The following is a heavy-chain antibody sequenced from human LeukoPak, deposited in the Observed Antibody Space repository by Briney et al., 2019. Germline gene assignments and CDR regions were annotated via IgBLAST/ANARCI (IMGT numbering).Heavy chain of an antibody. D-gene: IGHD3-3*01. CDR1: GGSISSGSYY. CDR3: ARGFDQGAFDI. Sequence: PSETLSLTCTVSGGSISSGSYYWSWIRQPAGKGLEWIGRIYTSGSTNYNPSLKSRVTISVDTSKNQFSLKLSSVTAADTAVYYCARGFDQGAFDIWGQGTMVTVSS. CDR2: IYTSGST. J-gene: IGHJ3*02. V-gene: IGHV4-61*02.